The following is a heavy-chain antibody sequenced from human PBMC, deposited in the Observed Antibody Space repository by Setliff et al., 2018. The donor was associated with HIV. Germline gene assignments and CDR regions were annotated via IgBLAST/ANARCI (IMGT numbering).Heavy chain of an antibody. CDR2: IYYSGNT. D-gene: IGHD5-12*01. CDR1: GDSINSGGYY. V-gene: IGHV4-31*03. J-gene: IGHJ4*02. Sequence: SETLSLTCIVSGDSINSGGYYWSWIRQRPGKALEWIGHIYYSGNTHYSPSLKSRLTMSLDRSQNHFFLRLRSVTAADTAVYYCARGGYNGYESPFDDWGLGTLVAVSS. CDR3: ARGGYNGYESPFDD.